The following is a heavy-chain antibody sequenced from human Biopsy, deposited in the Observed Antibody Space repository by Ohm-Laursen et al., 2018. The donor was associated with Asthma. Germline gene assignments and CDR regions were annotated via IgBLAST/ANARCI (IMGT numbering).Heavy chain of an antibody. J-gene: IGHJ4*02. D-gene: IGHD2-21*01. CDR2: ISSSSSPI. CDR1: GFTFGDYW. Sequence: SLRLSCTASGFTFGDYWMSWVRQVPGRGLEWVSYISSSSSPIYYADSVKGRFTISRDNAKNSLFLQMNSLRAEDTAVYYCARLIPGNSDYWGQGTLVTVSS. V-gene: IGHV3-48*01. CDR3: ARLIPGNSDY.